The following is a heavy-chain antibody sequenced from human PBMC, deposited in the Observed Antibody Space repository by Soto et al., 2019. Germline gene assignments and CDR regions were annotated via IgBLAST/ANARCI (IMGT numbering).Heavy chain of an antibody. CDR3: ARGNTYYYDSSGYYFDY. J-gene: IGHJ4*02. V-gene: IGHV1-69*01. CDR1: GGTFSSYA. CDR2: IIPIFGTA. D-gene: IGHD3-22*01. Sequence: VKVSCKASGGTFSSYAISWVRQAPGQGLEWMGGIIPIFGTANYAQKFQGRVTITADESTSTAYMELSSLRSEDTAVYYCARGNTYYYDSSGYYFDYWGQGTLVTAYS.